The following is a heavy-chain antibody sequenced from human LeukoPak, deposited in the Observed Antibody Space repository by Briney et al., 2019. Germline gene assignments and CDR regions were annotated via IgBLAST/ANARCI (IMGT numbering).Heavy chain of an antibody. CDR3: AKDSSGYSSSWSYYYYYMDV. CDR2: ISGSGGST. Sequence: PGGSLRLSCAASGFPFSRYEMSWVRQAPGKGLEWVSAISGSGGSTYYADSVKGRFTISRDNSKNTLYLQMNSLRAEDTAVYYCAKDSSGYSSSWSYYYYYMDVWGKGTTVTISS. CDR1: GFPFSRYE. V-gene: IGHV3-23*01. D-gene: IGHD6-13*01. J-gene: IGHJ6*03.